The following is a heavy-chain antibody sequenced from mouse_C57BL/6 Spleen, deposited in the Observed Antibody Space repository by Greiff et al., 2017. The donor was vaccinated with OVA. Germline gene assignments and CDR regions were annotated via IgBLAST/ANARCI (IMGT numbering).Heavy chain of an antibody. CDR2: IVPTDSYT. V-gene: IGHV1-59*01. CDR3: ARRGDPSAMDY. CDR1: GYTFTSYW. J-gene: IGHJ4*01. D-gene: IGHD2-13*01. Sequence: QVQLQQPGAELVRPGTSVKLSCKASGYTFTSYWMHWVKQRPGQGLEWIGVIVPTDSYTNNNKEINGKATLTVDTSSSTAYMQLSSLTSEDTAVYYCARRGDPSAMDYWGQGTSGTVSS.